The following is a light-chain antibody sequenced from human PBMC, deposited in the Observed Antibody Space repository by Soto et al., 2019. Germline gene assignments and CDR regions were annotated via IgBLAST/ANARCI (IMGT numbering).Light chain of an antibody. Sequence: DVQMTQSPSSLSASVGDRVTITCRASQSISSYLNWYQQKPGKAPKLLIYAASSLQSGVPSRFSVSGSGTDFTLTISSLQPEDFATYYCQQRYSTPWTFGQGTKVEIK. CDR2: AAS. V-gene: IGKV1-39*01. J-gene: IGKJ1*01. CDR3: QQRYSTPWT. CDR1: QSISSY.